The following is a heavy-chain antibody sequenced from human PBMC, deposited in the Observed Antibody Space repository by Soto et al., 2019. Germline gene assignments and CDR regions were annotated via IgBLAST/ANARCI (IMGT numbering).Heavy chain of an antibody. D-gene: IGHD1-26*01. J-gene: IGHJ4*02. Sequence: SLRLSCAASGFTFSGSAMHWVRQASGKGLEWVGRIRSKANSYATAYAASVKGRFTISRDDSKNTAYLQMNSLKTEDTAVYYCTRRLSGSYAPFDYWGQGTLVTVSS. CDR2: IRSKANSYAT. CDR1: GFTFSGSA. V-gene: IGHV3-73*01. CDR3: TRRLSGSYAPFDY.